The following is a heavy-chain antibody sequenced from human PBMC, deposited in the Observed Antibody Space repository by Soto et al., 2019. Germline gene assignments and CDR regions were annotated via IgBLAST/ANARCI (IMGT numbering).Heavy chain of an antibody. V-gene: IGHV4-34*09. J-gene: IGHJ4*02. CDR1: GGSFSGYY. CDR2: INHSGST. Sequence: PSETLSLTCAVYGGSFSGYYWSWIRQPPGKGLEWIGEINHSGSTNYNPSLKSRVTISVDTSKNQFSLKLSSVTAADTAVYYCASRPSSNWNYYFDYWGQGTLVTVSS. D-gene: IGHD6-13*01. CDR3: ASRPSSNWNYYFDY.